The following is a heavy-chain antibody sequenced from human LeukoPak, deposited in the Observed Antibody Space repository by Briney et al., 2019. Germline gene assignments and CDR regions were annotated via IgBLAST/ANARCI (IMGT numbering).Heavy chain of an antibody. J-gene: IGHJ4*02. Sequence: PGGSLRLSCAASGFTFSSYSMNWVRQAPGKGLEWVSVIYSGGSTYYADSVKGRFTISRDNSKNTLYLQMNSLRAEDTAVYYCARSYCSSTSCYDYWGQGTLVTVSS. CDR3: ARSYCSSTSCYDY. CDR1: GFTFSSYS. CDR2: IYSGGST. V-gene: IGHV3-53*01. D-gene: IGHD2-2*01.